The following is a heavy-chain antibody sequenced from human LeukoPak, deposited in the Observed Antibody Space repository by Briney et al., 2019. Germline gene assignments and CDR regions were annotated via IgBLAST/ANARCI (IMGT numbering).Heavy chain of an antibody. CDR3: ARARRDGYKLPGRYNWFDP. D-gene: IGHD5-24*01. CDR1: GGTFSSYA. J-gene: IGHJ5*02. V-gene: IGHV1-69*04. Sequence: GASVKVSCKASGGTFSSYAISWVRQAPGQGLEWMGRIIPILGIANYAQKFQGRVTITADKSTSTAYMELSSLRSEDTAVYYCARARRDGYKLPGRYNWFDPWGQGTLVTVSS. CDR2: IIPILGIA.